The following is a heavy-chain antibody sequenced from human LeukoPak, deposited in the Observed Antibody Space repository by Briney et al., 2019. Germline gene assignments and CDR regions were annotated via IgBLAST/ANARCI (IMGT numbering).Heavy chain of an antibody. J-gene: IGHJ4*02. CDR2: IIPIFGTA. CDR1: GGTFSSYA. D-gene: IGHD5-24*01. CDR3: ARGTGDGYSTQFDY. V-gene: IGHV1-69*13. Sequence: ASVKVSCKASGGTFSSYAISWVRQAPGQGLEWMGGIIPIFGTANYAQKFQGRVTITADESTSTAYMELSSLRSEDTAVYYCARGTGDGYSTQFDYWGQGTLVTVSS.